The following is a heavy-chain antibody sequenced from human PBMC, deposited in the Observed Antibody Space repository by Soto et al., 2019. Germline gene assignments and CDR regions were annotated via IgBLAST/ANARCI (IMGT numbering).Heavy chain of an antibody. CDR3: ARERPDGCRLDP. CDR2: IYYSGST. D-gene: IGHD6-19*01. J-gene: IGHJ5*02. V-gene: IGHV4-30-4*01. CDR1: GGSISSGDYY. Sequence: QVQLQESGPGLVKPSQTLSLTCTVSGGSISSGDYYWSWIRQPPGKGLEWIGYIYYSGSTYYNPSLKSRVTISADTSTTQFSLRLSSVTAADTAVYYCARERPDGCRLDPWGQGTLVTVSS.